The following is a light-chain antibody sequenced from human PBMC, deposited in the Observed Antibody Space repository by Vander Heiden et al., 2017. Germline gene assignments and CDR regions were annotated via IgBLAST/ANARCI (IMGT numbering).Light chain of an antibody. J-gene: IGKJ1*01. V-gene: IGKV4-1*01. CDR3: EQHSTKT. CDR1: QSVLSSFNSKNH. Sequence: DIVLTQSPDSLAVSLGARALLNCKSSQSVLSSFNSKNHLAWFRQKPRQPPELLIYWASTRESGVPDRFSGSGSGTDFTLTISNMQAEDVAVYYCEQHSTKTFGQGTKVEIK. CDR2: WAS.